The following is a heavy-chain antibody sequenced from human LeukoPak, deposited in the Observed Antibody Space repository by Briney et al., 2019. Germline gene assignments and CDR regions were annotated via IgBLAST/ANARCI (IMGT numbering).Heavy chain of an antibody. CDR3: AKMKGHPLPKYYMDV. CDR2: ISGTGDNT. J-gene: IGHJ6*01. V-gene: IGHV3-23*01. CDR1: GFTFSGFA. D-gene: IGHD1-26*01. Sequence: GGSLRLSCAASGFTFSGFAMSRVRRTPGKGLEWVSGISGTGDNTLYADSVKGRFTISRDNSKNTLYLEMNSLRAEDTAIYYCAKMKGHPLPKYYMDVWGQGTTVTVSS.